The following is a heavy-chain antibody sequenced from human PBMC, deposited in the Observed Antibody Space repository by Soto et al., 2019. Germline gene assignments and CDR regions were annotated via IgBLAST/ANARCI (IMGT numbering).Heavy chain of an antibody. V-gene: IGHV4-34*01. CDR3: AGGRAVPIFGVVIRTPTYGMDV. D-gene: IGHD3-3*01. Sequence: SETLSLTCAVYGGSFSGYYWSWIRQPPGKGLEWIGEINHSGSTNYNPSLKSRVTISVDTSKNQFSLKLSSVTAADTAVYYCAGGRAVPIFGVVIRTPTYGMDVWGQGTTVTVSS. J-gene: IGHJ6*02. CDR1: GGSFSGYY. CDR2: INHSGST.